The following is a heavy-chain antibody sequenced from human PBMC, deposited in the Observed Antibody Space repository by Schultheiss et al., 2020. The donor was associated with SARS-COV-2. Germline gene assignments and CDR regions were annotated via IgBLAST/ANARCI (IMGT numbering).Heavy chain of an antibody. CDR3: ARDGNGGLSGYLDY. J-gene: IGHJ4*02. D-gene: IGHD4-23*01. CDR2: IKQDGSEK. Sequence: GESLKISCAASGFTVSSNYMSWVRQAPGKGLEWVANIKQDGSEKYYVDSVKGRFTISRDNAKNSLYLQMNSLRAEDTAVYYCARDGNGGLSGYLDYWGQGTLVTVSS. CDR1: GFTVSSNY. V-gene: IGHV3-7*01.